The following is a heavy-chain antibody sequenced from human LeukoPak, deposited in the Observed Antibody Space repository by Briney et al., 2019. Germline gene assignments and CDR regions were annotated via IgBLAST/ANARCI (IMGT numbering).Heavy chain of an antibody. Sequence: GGSLRLSCAASGFTFSDYYMSWIRQAPGKGLEWVSYISSSGSTIYYADSVKGRFTISRDNAKNSLYLQMNSLRAEDTAVYYCARDRDTAMGKDAFDIWGQGTMVTVSS. D-gene: IGHD5-18*01. CDR2: ISSSGSTI. J-gene: IGHJ3*02. CDR3: ARDRDTAMGKDAFDI. V-gene: IGHV3-11*01. CDR1: GFTFSDYY.